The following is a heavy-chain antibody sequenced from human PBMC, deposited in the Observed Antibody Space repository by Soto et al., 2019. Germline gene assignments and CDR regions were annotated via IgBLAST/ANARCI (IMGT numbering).Heavy chain of an antibody. J-gene: IGHJ4*02. D-gene: IGHD2-15*01. V-gene: IGHV3-48*01. Sequence: EVQLVESGGGLVQPGGSLRLSCTASGFTFSSFSMNWVRQAPGKGLEWVSYISGSSSTIYYADSVKGRFTVSRDNAKNSLYLQMNSLRADDTAVYYSARQGVAVEVDYWGQGTLVTVSS. CDR1: GFTFSSFS. CDR2: ISGSSSTI. CDR3: ARQGVAVEVDY.